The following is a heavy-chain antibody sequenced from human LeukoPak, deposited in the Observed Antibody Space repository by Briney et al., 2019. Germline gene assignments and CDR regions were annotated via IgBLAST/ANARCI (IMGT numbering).Heavy chain of an antibody. D-gene: IGHD3-9*01. CDR1: GFTFSGYA. J-gene: IGHJ3*01. V-gene: IGHV3-15*01. Sequence: GGSLRLSCAASGFTFSGYAMSWVRQAPGKGLEWVARIKRKAVGGTADYAAPVKGRFTISRDDSENMLYLQMNSLKIEDTAVYYCARDWYHAFDFWGQGTTVTVSS. CDR2: IKRKAVGGTA. CDR3: ARDWYHAFDF.